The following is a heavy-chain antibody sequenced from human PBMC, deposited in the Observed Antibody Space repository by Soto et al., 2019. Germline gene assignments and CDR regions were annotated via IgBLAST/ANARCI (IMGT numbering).Heavy chain of an antibody. V-gene: IGHV4-39*01. CDR1: GGSISSSSYY. J-gene: IGHJ6*01. D-gene: IGHD1-1*01. Sequence: SETLSLTCTVSGGSISSSSYYWGWIRQPPGKGLEWIGSIYYSGSTYYNPSLKSRVTISVDTSKNQFSLKLSSVTAADTAVYYCASRSGTTRFYYYYYLGMDVWGQGTTVT. CDR3: ASRSGTTRFYYYYYLGMDV. CDR2: IYYSGST.